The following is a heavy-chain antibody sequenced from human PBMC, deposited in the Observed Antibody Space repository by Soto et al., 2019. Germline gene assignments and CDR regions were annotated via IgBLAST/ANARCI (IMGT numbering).Heavy chain of an antibody. D-gene: IGHD3-9*01. CDR1: GYTFTGYY. Sequence: ASVKVSCTASGYTFTGYYIHWVRQAPGQGLEWMGWINPNSGGTNYAQKFQGWVTMTRDTSISTAYMELSRLRSDDTAVYYCAREKDILTKNWFDPWGQGTLVTVSS. J-gene: IGHJ5*02. CDR2: INPNSGGT. V-gene: IGHV1-2*04. CDR3: AREKDILTKNWFDP.